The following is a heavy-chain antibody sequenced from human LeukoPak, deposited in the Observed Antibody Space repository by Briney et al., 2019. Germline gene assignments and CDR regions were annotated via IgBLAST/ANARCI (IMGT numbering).Heavy chain of an antibody. Sequence: SETLSLTCTVSGDSISFNYWNWIRQPPGKGLEWIGHIDYSGSTSYNPSLKSRLTISIDTSKDQFSLYLSSVTAADTGVYYCARRYGSGDYFDYWGQGTLVTVSS. J-gene: IGHJ4*02. V-gene: IGHV4-59*01. CDR3: ARRYGSGDYFDY. CDR2: IDYSGST. CDR1: GDSISFNY. D-gene: IGHD3-10*01.